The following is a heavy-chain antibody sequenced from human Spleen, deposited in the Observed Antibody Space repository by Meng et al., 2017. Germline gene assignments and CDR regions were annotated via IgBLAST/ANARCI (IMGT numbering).Heavy chain of an antibody. CDR1: GFTFSSYS. J-gene: IGHJ4*02. Sequence: GESLKISCAASGFTFSSYSMNWVRQAPGKGLEWVSSISSSSSYIYYADSVKGRFTISRDNAKNSLYLQMNSLRAEDTAVYYCARGHDFWSGYYSFDYWGQGTLVTVSS. CDR3: ARGHDFWSGYYSFDY. D-gene: IGHD3-3*01. CDR2: ISSSSSYI. V-gene: IGHV3-21*01.